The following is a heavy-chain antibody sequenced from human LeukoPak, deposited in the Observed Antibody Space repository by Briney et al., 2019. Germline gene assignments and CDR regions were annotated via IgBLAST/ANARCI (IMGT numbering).Heavy chain of an antibody. Sequence: GGSLRLSCAASGFTFSSAWMTWVRQAPGKGLEWVGRIKSKSDGATTDYAAPVKGRFTISRDDSKNTLYLQMNSLKTEDTAVXXXXXXXXVPWGQGTLVTVSS. CDR1: GFTFSSAW. J-gene: IGHJ5*02. CDR3: XXXXXVP. V-gene: IGHV3-15*01. CDR2: IKSKSDGATT.